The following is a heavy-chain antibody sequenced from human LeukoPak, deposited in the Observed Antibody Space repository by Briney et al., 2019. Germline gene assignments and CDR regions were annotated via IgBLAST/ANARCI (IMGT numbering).Heavy chain of an antibody. V-gene: IGHV1-24*01. CDR3: ATGTRHF. CDR2: FDPEDGET. CDR1: VSTLTELS. D-gene: IGHD2-2*01. Sequence: ASVKVSCKASVSTLTELSMHWVREAPGKGLEWMGGFDPEDGETIYAQKFQGRVTMTEDTSTDTAYMELSSLRSEDTAVYYCATGTRHFWGQGILVTVSS. J-gene: IGHJ4*02.